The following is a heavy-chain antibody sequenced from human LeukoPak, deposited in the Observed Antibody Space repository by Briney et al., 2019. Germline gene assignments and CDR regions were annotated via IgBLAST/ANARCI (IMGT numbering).Heavy chain of an antibody. CDR1: GFTFSSYG. J-gene: IGHJ4*02. D-gene: IGHD2-2*01. CDR3: AKGQPSADY. V-gene: IGHV3-30*18. Sequence: GGSLRLSCAASGFTFSSYGMHWVRQAPGKGLEWVAVISYDGSNKYYADSAKGRFTISRDNSKNTLYLQMNSLRAEDTAVYYCAKGQPSADYWGQGTLVTVSS. CDR2: ISYDGSNK.